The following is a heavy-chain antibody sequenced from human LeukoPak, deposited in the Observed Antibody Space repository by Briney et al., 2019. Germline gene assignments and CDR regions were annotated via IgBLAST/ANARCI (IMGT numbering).Heavy chain of an antibody. Sequence: GGSLKLSCAASGFSFSGSAMHWVRQASGKGLEWVGRIRGKTSSYATAYGASVEGRFTISRDDSKNTAYLQMNSLRTEDTAVYYCFSRLDIVVVPAAMPADYWGQETLVTVSS. D-gene: IGHD2-2*01. CDR3: FSRLDIVVVPAAMPADY. V-gene: IGHV3-73*01. J-gene: IGHJ4*02. CDR1: GFSFSGSA. CDR2: IRGKTSSYAT.